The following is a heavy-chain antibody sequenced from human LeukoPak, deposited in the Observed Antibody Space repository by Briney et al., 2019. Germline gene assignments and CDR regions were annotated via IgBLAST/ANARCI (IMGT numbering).Heavy chain of an antibody. CDR2: ISSTNTPT. D-gene: IGHD3-22*01. Sequence: GGSLRLSCAASGFTFSNYAMNWVRQAPGKGLEWISYISSTNTPTYYADSVKGRFTISRDNAKNSLYLQMNSLRAEDTALYYCARDRIDQWLTFDIRGQGTMVTVSS. CDR1: GFTFSNYA. J-gene: IGHJ3*02. CDR3: ARDRIDQWLTFDI. V-gene: IGHV3-48*01.